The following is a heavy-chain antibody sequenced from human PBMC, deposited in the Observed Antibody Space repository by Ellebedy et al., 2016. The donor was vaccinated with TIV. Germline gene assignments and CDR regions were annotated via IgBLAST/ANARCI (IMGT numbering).Heavy chain of an antibody. CDR2: ISWNSGRI. J-gene: IGHJ4*02. CDR3: AKAYCSGASCSGDY. D-gene: IGHD2-15*01. CDR1: GFTFSSYS. Sequence: GGSLRLXXAASGFTFSSYSMNWVRQAPGKGLEWVSGISWNSGRIGYADSVKGRFTISRDNAKNSLYLQMNSLRAEDTALYYCAKAYCSGASCSGDYWGQGTLVTVSS. V-gene: IGHV3-9*01.